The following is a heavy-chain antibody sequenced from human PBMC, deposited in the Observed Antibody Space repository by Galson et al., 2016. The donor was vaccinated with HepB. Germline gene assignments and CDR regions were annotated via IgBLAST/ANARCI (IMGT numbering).Heavy chain of an antibody. CDR2: ISSRGGSAI. V-gene: IGHV3-11*01. D-gene: IGHD3-10*01. CDR3: AKEHYFGSGSYFDN. J-gene: IGHJ4*02. Sequence: SLRLSCAASGFTFSDYHMTWIRRAPGKGLEWVSSISSRGGSAIHYADSVKGRFTISRDNAKNSLFLQMNSLRAEDTAVYYCAKEHYFGSGSYFDNWGQGTLVTVSS. CDR1: GFTFSDYH.